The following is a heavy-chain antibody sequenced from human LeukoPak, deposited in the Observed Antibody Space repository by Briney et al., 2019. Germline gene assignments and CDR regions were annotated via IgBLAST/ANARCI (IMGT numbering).Heavy chain of an antibody. D-gene: IGHD3-22*01. CDR1: GGSISSGSYY. Sequence: SETLSLTCTVSGGSISSGSYYWSWIRQPAGKGLEWIGRIYTSGSTNYNPSLKSRVTISVDTSKNQFSVKLSSVTAADTAVYYCARETPYYYDSSGYDYGAFDIWGLGTMVTVSS. CDR3: ARETPYYYDSSGYDYGAFDI. CDR2: IYTSGST. V-gene: IGHV4-61*02. J-gene: IGHJ3*02.